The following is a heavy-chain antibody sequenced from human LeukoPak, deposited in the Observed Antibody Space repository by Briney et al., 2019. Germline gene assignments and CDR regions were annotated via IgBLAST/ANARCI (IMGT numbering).Heavy chain of an antibody. Sequence: PGRSLRLSCAASGFTFDDYAMHWVRHAPGKGLVWVSRINSDGSSTSYADSVKGRFTISRDNAKNTLYLQMNSLRAEDTAVYYCTRGFVAGTSRSNWFDPWGQGTLVTVSS. CDR3: TRGFVAGTSRSNWFDP. CDR1: GFTFDDYA. CDR2: INSDGSST. J-gene: IGHJ5*02. D-gene: IGHD6-19*01. V-gene: IGHV3-74*01.